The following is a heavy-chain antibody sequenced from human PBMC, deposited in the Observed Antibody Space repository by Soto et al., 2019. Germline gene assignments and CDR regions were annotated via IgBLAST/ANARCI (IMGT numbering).Heavy chain of an antibody. CDR1: GYTFTSYG. D-gene: IGHD2-2*01. CDR2: ISAYNGNT. J-gene: IGHJ6*02. Sequence: ASVKVSCKASGYTFTSYGISWVRQAPGQGLEWMGWISAYNGNTNYAQKLQGRVTMTTDTSTSTAYMERRSLRSDDTAVYYCARGLAGCSSTSCQSMDVWGQGTTVTVSS. CDR3: ARGLAGCSSTSCQSMDV. V-gene: IGHV1-18*01.